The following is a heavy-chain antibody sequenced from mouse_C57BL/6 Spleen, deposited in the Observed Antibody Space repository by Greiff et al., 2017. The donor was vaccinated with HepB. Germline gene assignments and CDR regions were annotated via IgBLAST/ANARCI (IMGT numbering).Heavy chain of an antibody. J-gene: IGHJ2*01. CDR3: ARSGGDYGRDFDY. Sequence: QVQLQQPGAELVKPGASVKMSCKASGYTFTSYWIPWVKQRPGQGLEWIGDIYPGSGSTNYNEKFKSNATLPVDTSSSTAYMQLSSLRSEDSAVYYCARSGGDYGRDFDYWGQGTTLTVSS. V-gene: IGHV1-55*01. D-gene: IGHD1-1*01. CDR2: IYPGSGST. CDR1: GYTFTSYW.